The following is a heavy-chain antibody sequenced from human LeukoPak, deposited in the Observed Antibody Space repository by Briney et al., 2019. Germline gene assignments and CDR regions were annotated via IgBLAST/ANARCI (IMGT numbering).Heavy chain of an antibody. V-gene: IGHV1-2*02. CDR1: GDTFTDYY. Sequence: GASVKVSCKASGDTFTDYYIHWVRQAPGQGLEWVGWIEPDSGGTTYPQKFQGRVTMTRDTSISTTYMELSRLTSDDTAVYYCARDSQQQLVLYYFDYWGQGTLVTVSS. J-gene: IGHJ4*02. D-gene: IGHD6-13*01. CDR3: ARDSQQQLVLYYFDY. CDR2: IEPDSGGT.